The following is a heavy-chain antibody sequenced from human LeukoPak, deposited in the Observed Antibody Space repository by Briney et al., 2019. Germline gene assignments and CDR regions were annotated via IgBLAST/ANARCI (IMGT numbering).Heavy chain of an antibody. CDR2: MSPNSGNT. CDR3: ARRAAVAGPRSYSFDI. Sequence: GASVKVSCKASGYTFTSYDINWVRQATGQGLEWMGWMSPNSGNTGYAQRFQGRLTMTTETSTNTAYMELRSLRSDDTAVYYCARRAAVAGPRSYSFDIWGQGTMVTVSS. D-gene: IGHD6-19*01. J-gene: IGHJ3*02. CDR1: GYTFTSYD. V-gene: IGHV1-8*01.